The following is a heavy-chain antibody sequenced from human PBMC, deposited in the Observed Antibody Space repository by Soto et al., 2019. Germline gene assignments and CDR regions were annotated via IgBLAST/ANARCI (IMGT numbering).Heavy chain of an antibody. D-gene: IGHD6-13*01. Sequence: PGGSLRLSCAASGFTFSNYGMHRVRQAPGKGLEWVAVISYDGSYKYYADSVKGRFTISRDNSKNTLYLQMNSVRVEDTAVYHCAKVWGIAAAGPFTHCGNWDQEKQVTVSS. J-gene: IGHJ4*01. V-gene: IGHV3-30*18. CDR2: ISYDGSYK. CDR1: GFTFSNYG. CDR3: AKVWGIAAAGPFTHCGN.